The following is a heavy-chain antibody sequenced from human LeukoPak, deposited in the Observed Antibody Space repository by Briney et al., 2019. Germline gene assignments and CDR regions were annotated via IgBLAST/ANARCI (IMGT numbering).Heavy chain of an antibody. CDR1: GGSISSYY. J-gene: IGHJ6*02. V-gene: IGHV4-59*01. Sequence: SETLSLTCTVSGGSISSYYWSWIRQPPGKGLEWIGYIYYSGSTNYNPSLKSRVTISVDTSKNQFSLKLSSVTAADTAVYYCARENSAFDYYGMDVWGQGTTVTVSS. CDR2: IYYSGST. CDR3: ARENSAFDYYGMDV. D-gene: IGHD4-23*01.